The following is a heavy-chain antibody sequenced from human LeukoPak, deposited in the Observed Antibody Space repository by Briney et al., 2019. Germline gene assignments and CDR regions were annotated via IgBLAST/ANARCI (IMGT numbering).Heavy chain of an antibody. CDR3: AREGPTGTTSWDY. V-gene: IGHV1-2*02. Sequence: PAASVKVSCKVSGYTLTELSMHWVRQAPGQGLEWMGWINPNSGGTNYAQKFQGRVTMTRDTSISTAYMELSRLRSDDTAVYYCAREGPTGTTSWDYWGQGTLVTVSS. CDR2: INPNSGGT. CDR1: GYTLTELS. D-gene: IGHD1-1*01. J-gene: IGHJ4*02.